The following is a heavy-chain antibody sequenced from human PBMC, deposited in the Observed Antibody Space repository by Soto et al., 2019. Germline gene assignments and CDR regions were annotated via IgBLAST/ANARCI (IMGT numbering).Heavy chain of an antibody. J-gene: IGHJ6*02. D-gene: IGHD2-2*03. Sequence: QVQLVQSGAEEKKPGASVKVSCKASGYTFTSYAMHWVRQAPGQRLEWMGWINAGNGNTKYSQKFQGRVTNTRDTSGSTAYMELSSLRSEDTAVYYCAREGVDIVVVPAPPNSGMDVWGQGTTVTVSS. V-gene: IGHV1-3*05. CDR1: GYTFTSYA. CDR2: INAGNGNT. CDR3: AREGVDIVVVPAPPNSGMDV.